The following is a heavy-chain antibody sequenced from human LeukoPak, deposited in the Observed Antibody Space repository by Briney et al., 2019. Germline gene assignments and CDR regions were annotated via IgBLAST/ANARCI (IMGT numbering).Heavy chain of an antibody. CDR3: ARARGIRNSWCDF. D-gene: IGHD3-16*01. Sequence: GGSLRLSCAASGFTFSTYAMHWVRQAPGKGLEWVAVTSYDGENEYYADSVEGRFTISRDNSKNTLYLQMNSLRPEDTAVYFRARARGIRNSWCDFWGQGTLVTVSS. CDR1: GFTFSTYA. J-gene: IGHJ5*01. V-gene: IGHV3-30*01. CDR2: TSYDGENE.